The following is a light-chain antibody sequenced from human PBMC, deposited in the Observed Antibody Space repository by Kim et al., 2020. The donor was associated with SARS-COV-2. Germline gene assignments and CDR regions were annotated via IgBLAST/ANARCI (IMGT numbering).Light chain of an antibody. CDR2: DVT. Sequence: QSVTISCTGTTSDVGAFNYVSWYQQHPGKAPKLMIYDVTKRPSGVPDRFSGSKSGNTASLSISGLQADDEADYYCCSYAGSYTLGVFGTGTKVTVL. J-gene: IGLJ1*01. V-gene: IGLV2-11*03. CDR1: TSDVGAFNY. CDR3: CSYAGSYTLGV.